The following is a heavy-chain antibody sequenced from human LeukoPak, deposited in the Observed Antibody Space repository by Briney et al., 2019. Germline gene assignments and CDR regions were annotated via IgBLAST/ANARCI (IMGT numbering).Heavy chain of an antibody. CDR3: AKPTDYYDTSGPFDC. J-gene: IGHJ4*02. CDR1: GFTFSSYG. D-gene: IGHD3-22*01. V-gene: IGHV3-30*02. Sequence: GGSLRLSCAASGFTFSSYGMYWVRQAPGKGLEWVAFIRFDGSNKQYADSVKGRFTISRDSSKNTLYLQMNSLRAEDTAVYYCAKPTDYYDTSGPFDCWGQGTLVTVSS. CDR2: IRFDGSNK.